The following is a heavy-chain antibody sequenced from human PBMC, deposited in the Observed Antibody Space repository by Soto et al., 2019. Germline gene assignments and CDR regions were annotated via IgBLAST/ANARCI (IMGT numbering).Heavy chain of an antibody. Sequence: GGSLRLSCAASGFTFDDSATHWVRQVLGKGLEWVSSISWNSGNIGYADSVKGRFATSRDNAKNSLYLQMNSLRPEDTALYYCVRSKGGYSYGTPFDYWGQGT. D-gene: IGHD5-18*01. J-gene: IGHJ4*02. CDR1: GFTFDDSA. CDR2: ISWNSGNI. V-gene: IGHV3-9*01. CDR3: VRSKGGYSYGTPFDY.